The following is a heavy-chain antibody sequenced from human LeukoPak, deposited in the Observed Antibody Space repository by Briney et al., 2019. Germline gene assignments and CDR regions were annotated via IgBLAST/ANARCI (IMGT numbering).Heavy chain of an antibody. CDR2: ISYDGSNK. V-gene: IGHV3-30*04. Sequence: PGRSLRLSCAAPGFTFSSYAMHWVRQAPGKGLEWVAVISYDGSNKYYADSVKGRFTISRDNSKNTLYLQMNSLRAEDTAVYYCARDGYCSSTSCYGGMDVWGKGTTVTVSS. D-gene: IGHD2-2*03. CDR3: ARDGYCSSTSCYGGMDV. J-gene: IGHJ6*04. CDR1: GFTFSSYA.